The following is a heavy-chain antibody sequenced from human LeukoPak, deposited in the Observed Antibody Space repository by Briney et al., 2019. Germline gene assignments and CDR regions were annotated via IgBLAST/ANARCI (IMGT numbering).Heavy chain of an antibody. V-gene: IGHV3-33*01. CDR3: ARVRQTYYYGSGSYNDY. Sequence: GGSLRLSCAASEFTFSSYGMHWVRQAPVKGLEWVAAIWYDGSNKDYADSVKGRFTISRDNSKNMLYLQMSSLRAEDTAVYYCARVRQTYYYGSGSYNDYWGQGTLVTVSS. D-gene: IGHD3-10*01. CDR1: EFTFSSYG. J-gene: IGHJ4*02. CDR2: IWYDGSNK.